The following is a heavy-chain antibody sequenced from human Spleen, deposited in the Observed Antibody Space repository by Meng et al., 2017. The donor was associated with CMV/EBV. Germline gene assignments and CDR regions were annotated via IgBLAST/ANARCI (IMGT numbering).Heavy chain of an antibody. V-gene: IGHV3-30*04. CDR2: ISFDGSYK. CDR1: GFAFNTYA. CDR3: ARGVGSVVDYFDY. J-gene: IGHJ4*02. Sequence: GESLKISCAASGFAFNTYAMSWVRQAPGEGLEWVAVISFDGSYKSYADSVKGRFTISRDNSKNTLYLEMNSLRVEDTSVYYCARGVGSVVDYFDYWGQGALVTVSS. D-gene: IGHD2-15*01.